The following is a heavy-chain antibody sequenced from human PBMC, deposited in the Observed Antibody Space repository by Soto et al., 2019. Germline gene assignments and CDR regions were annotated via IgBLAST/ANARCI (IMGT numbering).Heavy chain of an antibody. Sequence: PSETLSLTCTVSGGSISSSSYYWGWIRQPPGKGLEWIGSIYYSGSTYYNPSLKSRVTISVDTSKNPFSLKLSSVTAADTAVYYCARHGDLYYYYGMDVWGQGTTVTVSS. D-gene: IGHD7-27*01. V-gene: IGHV4-39*01. CDR1: GGSISSSSYY. J-gene: IGHJ6*02. CDR3: ARHGDLYYYYGMDV. CDR2: IYYSGST.